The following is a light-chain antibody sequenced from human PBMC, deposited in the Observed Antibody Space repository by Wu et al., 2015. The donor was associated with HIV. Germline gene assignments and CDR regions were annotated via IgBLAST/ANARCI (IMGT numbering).Light chain of an antibody. V-gene: IGKV3-20*01. CDR3: QQYGSSPAT. Sequence: TXSCRASQXVASQXLSLVPAGNLASLPGLVIYGASTRATGIPDRFSGSGSGSDFTLTISRLEPEDFAVYYCQQYGSSPATFGGGTKVEIK. J-gene: IGKJ4*01. CDR2: GAS. CDR1: QXVASQX.